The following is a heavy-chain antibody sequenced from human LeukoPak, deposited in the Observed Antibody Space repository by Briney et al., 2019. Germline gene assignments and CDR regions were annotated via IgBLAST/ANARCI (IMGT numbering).Heavy chain of an antibody. CDR2: IRYDGSNK. Sequence: GGSLRLSCAASGFTFSSYSMNWVRQAPGKGLEWVAFIRYDGSNKYYADSVKGRFTISRDNSKNTLYLQMNSLRAEDTAVYYCAKVTVKSRAFDIWGQGTIVTVSS. CDR3: AKVTVKSRAFDI. CDR1: GFTFSSYS. J-gene: IGHJ3*02. V-gene: IGHV3-30*02.